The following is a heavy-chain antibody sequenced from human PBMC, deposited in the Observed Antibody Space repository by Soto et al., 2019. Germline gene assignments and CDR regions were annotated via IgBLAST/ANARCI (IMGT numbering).Heavy chain of an antibody. J-gene: IGHJ4*02. Sequence: PSETLSLTCTVSGGSISSGGYYWSWIRQHPGKGLGWIGYIYYSGSTYYNPSLKSRVTISVDTSKNQFSLKLSSVTAADTAVYYCASGYYYDSSGYYFDYWGQGTLVTAPQ. V-gene: IGHV4-31*03. CDR3: ASGYYYDSSGYYFDY. CDR2: IYYSGST. D-gene: IGHD3-22*01. CDR1: GGSISSGGYY.